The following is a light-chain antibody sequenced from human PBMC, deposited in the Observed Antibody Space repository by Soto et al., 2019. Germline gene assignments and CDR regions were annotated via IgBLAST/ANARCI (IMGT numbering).Light chain of an antibody. CDR2: KAS. CDR1: ENIGVW. CDR3: QQYHTYSWT. J-gene: IGKJ1*01. V-gene: IGKV1-5*03. Sequence: DIQMTPSPSTLSASLGDRVPLTCRASENIGVWLAWYQQKPGKAPKLLIYKASSLQSGVPSRFSGGGSGTEFTLAISSLQPDDFATYYCQQYHTYSWTFGQGTKVDIK.